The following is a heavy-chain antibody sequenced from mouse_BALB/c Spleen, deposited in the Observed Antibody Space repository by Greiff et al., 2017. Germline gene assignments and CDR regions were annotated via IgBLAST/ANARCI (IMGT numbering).Heavy chain of an antibody. CDR3: TRDPIYYYGSSPFAY. V-gene: IGHV5-6-4*01. CDR1: GFTFSSYT. Sequence: EVKLVESGGGLVKPGGSLKLSCAASGFTFSSYTMSWVRQTPEKRLEWVATISSGGSYTYYPDSVKGRITISRDNAKNTLYLQMSSLKSEDTAMYYCTRDPIYYYGSSPFAYWGQGTLVTVSA. J-gene: IGHJ3*01. D-gene: IGHD1-1*01. CDR2: ISSGGSYT.